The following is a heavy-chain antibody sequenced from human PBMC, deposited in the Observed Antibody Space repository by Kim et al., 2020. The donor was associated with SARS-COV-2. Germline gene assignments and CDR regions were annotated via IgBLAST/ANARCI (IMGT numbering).Heavy chain of an antibody. D-gene: IGHD6-19*01. Sequence: SETLSLTCTVSGASISTTSDYWGWVRQSPGKGLELVGTISYRGNTYYNPSLKTRLTISVDTSNNQFSLKLNSVTAVDTAVYYCAVSTGYYQGLDYWGQGTLVTVSS. J-gene: IGHJ4*02. CDR3: AVSTGYYQGLDY. V-gene: IGHV4-39*01. CDR1: GASISTTSDY. CDR2: ISYRGNT.